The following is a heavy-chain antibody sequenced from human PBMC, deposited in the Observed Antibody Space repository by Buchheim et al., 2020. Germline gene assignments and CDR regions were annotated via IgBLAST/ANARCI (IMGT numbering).Heavy chain of an antibody. CDR2: ISYDGSSK. CDR1: GFSFSNYG. D-gene: IGHD3-16*01. J-gene: IGHJ4*02. V-gene: IGHV3-30*18. CDR3: AKDRPQWGIRELDY. Sequence: QVQLVESGGGVVQPGRSLRLSCAASGFSFSNYGMHWVRQAPGKGLEWVAVISYDGSSKYHADSVKGRFTISRDNSNNTLYLQMNSLRAEDTALYYCAKDRPQWGIRELDYWGQGTL.